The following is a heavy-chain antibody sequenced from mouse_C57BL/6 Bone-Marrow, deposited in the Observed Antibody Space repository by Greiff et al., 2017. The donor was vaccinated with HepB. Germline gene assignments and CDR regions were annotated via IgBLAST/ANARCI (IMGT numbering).Heavy chain of an antibody. Sequence: EVQLQQSGPELVKPGASVKISCRASGYTFTDYYMNWVKQSHGKSLEWIGDINPNNGGTSYNLKFKGKATLTVDKSSSTAYMELRSLTSEDSAVYYCARSYYDYDGLFDYWGQGTTLTVSS. V-gene: IGHV1-26*01. CDR2: INPNNGGT. CDR1: GYTFTDYY. CDR3: ARSYYDYDGLFDY. J-gene: IGHJ2*01. D-gene: IGHD2-4*01.